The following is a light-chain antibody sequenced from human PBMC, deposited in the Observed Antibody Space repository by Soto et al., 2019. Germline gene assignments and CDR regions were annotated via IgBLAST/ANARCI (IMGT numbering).Light chain of an antibody. J-gene: IGKJ3*01. CDR2: GAS. CDR3: HQYDNSPFT. Sequence: EIVLTQSPGTLSLSPGEIATLSCRASQSVTSNYLAWYQQRPGQAPRLLVYGASSRATGIPDRFSGSGSGTDFALTISRLEPEDFAVYYCHQYDNSPFTFGPGTRVDIK. CDR1: QSVTSNY. V-gene: IGKV3-20*01.